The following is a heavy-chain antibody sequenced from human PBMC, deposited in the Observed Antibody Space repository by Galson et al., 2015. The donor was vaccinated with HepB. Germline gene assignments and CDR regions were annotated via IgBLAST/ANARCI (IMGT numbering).Heavy chain of an antibody. J-gene: IGHJ4*02. CDR2: ISTSNGDT. CDR3: ARGSSGADY. V-gene: IGHV1-18*01. D-gene: IGHD6-25*01. Sequence: SVKVSCKASGYTLASYGISWVRQAPGQGLEWMGRISTSNGDTKYAQKLQGRVTMTTDTSTSTAYLELRSLQSDDTAVYYCARGSSGADYWGQGSLVTVSS. CDR1: GYTLASYG.